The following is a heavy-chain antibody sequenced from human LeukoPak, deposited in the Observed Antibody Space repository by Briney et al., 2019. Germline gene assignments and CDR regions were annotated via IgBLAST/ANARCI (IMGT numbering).Heavy chain of an antibody. CDR3: ASTEGDYYDSSGYWD. CDR1: GFTFSSYS. J-gene: IGHJ4*02. Sequence: GSLRLSCAASGFTFSSYSMNWVRQAPGKGLEWVSSISSSSYIYYADSVKGRFTISRDDAKNSLYLQMNSLRAEDTAVYYCASTEGDYYDSSGYWDWGQGTLVTVSS. V-gene: IGHV3-21*01. CDR2: ISSSSYI. D-gene: IGHD3-22*01.